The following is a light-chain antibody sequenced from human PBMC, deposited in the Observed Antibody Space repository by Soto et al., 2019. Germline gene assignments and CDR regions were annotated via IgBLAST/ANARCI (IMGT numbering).Light chain of an antibody. CDR3: KSYAGSNTYV. CDR2: EVV. J-gene: IGLJ1*01. CDR1: KNDIGVYDF. V-gene: IGLV2-8*01. Sequence: QSGLAQPPSASGSPGQSGTISCTGTKNDIGVYDFVSWYQHHPGKAPRLIIYEVVQRPSGVPDRFSGSKSGNTASLTVSGLQAADEADYFCKSYAGSNTYVFGSGTKVTVL.